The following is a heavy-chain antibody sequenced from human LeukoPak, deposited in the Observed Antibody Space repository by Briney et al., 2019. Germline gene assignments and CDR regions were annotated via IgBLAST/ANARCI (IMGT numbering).Heavy chain of an antibody. V-gene: IGHV4-59*01. CDR2: IFYNEGT. CDR1: SGSFRTYY. Sequence: SETLSLTCTVSSGSFRTYYWSWIRQPPGKGLEWIGYIFYNEGTSYNPSLKSRVTISVDTSNNQLSLKVNSVTAADTAVYYCVRGPYGSGISNWFDPWGQGTQVIVSS. D-gene: IGHD3-10*01. CDR3: VRGPYGSGISNWFDP. J-gene: IGHJ5*02.